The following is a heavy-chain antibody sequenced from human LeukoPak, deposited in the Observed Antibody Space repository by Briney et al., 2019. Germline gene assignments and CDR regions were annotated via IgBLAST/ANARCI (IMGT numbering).Heavy chain of an antibody. Sequence: GRSLRLSCAASGFTFSSYWMSWVRQAPGKGLEWVANIKQDGSEEYYVDSVKGRFTISRDNAKNSLYLQMNSLRAEDTAVYYCATHYYDSSGFIPGYYYGMVVWGQGTTVTVSS. CDR3: ATHYYDSSGFIPGYYYGMVV. CDR1: GFTFSSYW. V-gene: IGHV3-7*01. J-gene: IGHJ6*02. D-gene: IGHD3-22*01. CDR2: IKQDGSEE.